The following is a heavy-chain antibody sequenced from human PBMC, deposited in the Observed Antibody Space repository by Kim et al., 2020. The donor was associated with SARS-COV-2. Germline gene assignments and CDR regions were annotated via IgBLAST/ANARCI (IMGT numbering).Heavy chain of an antibody. D-gene: IGHD3-22*01. V-gene: IGHV3-21*01. CDR3: ARDGWSYFDSSGSFNTGFDN. Sequence: GGSLRLSCAASGFTFRSYTMAWVRLAPGKGLEWVSCISSNGAYIYYADSLQGRSTISRDNAQNSLYLQVDSLRAEDTAVYFCARDGWSYFDSSGSFNTGFDNWGQGSLVTVSS. CDR1: GFTFRSYT. J-gene: IGHJ4*02. CDR2: ISSNGAYI.